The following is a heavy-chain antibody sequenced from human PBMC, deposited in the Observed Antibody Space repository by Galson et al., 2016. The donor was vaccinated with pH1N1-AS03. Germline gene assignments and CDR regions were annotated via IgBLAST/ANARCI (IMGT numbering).Heavy chain of an antibody. Sequence: SVKVSCKASGGAFNSYAISWVRQAPGQGLEWMGGIIPIFGTTNNAQKFQDRITITADESTKIAYMELRNLRSDDTAVYYCARWLRNYASFFDYWGQGTLVTVSS. D-gene: IGHD1-7*01. J-gene: IGHJ4*02. V-gene: IGHV1-69*13. CDR1: GGAFNSYA. CDR3: ARWLRNYASFFDY. CDR2: IIPIFGTT.